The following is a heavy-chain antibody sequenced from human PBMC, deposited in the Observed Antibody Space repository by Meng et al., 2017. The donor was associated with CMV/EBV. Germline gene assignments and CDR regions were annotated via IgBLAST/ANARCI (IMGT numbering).Heavy chain of an antibody. CDR1: GYTFAGYY. V-gene: IGHV1-2*04. CDR3: ARAQDSSSSGDFDY. D-gene: IGHD6-6*01. CDR2: INPNSGGT. J-gene: IGHJ4*02. Sequence: SGYTFAGYYMHWVRQAPGQGLEWMGWINPNSGGTNYAQKFQGWVTMTRDTSISTAYMELSRLRSDDTAVYYCARAQDSSSSGDFDYWGQGTLVTVSS.